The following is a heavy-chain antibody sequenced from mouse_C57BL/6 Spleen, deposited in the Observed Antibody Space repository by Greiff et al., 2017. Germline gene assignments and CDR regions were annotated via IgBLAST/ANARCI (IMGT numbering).Heavy chain of an antibody. Sequence: VQLQQSGAELARPGASVKMSCKASGYTFTSYTMHWVKQRPGQGLEWIGYINPSSGYTKYNQKFKDKATLTADKSSSTAYMQLSSLTSEDSAVYYCARSGDRAKGYCDVWGTGTTVTVSS. J-gene: IGHJ1*03. CDR2: INPSSGYT. CDR1: GYTFTSYT. D-gene: IGHD3-3*01. CDR3: ARSGDRAKGYCDV. V-gene: IGHV1-4*01.